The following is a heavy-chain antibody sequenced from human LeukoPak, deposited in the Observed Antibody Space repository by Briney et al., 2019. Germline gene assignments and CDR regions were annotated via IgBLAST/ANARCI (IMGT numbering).Heavy chain of an antibody. V-gene: IGHV4-4*09. CDR2: IYTSGST. Sequence: SETLSLTCTVSGGSISSYYWSWIRQPPGKGLEWIGYIYTSGSTNYNPSLKSRVTISVDTSKNQFSLKLSSVTAADTAVYYCARASPGPEGHAFDIWGQGTMVTVYS. CDR3: ARASPGPEGHAFDI. D-gene: IGHD1-14*01. CDR1: GGSISSYY. J-gene: IGHJ3*02.